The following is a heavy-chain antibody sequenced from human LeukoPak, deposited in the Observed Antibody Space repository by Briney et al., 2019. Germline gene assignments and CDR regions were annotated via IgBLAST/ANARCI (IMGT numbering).Heavy chain of an antibody. CDR1: GFTFSDYY. D-gene: IGHD1-1*01. J-gene: IGHJ3*01. CDR2: IYYSGST. CDR3: ARHRGYPPVAV. V-gene: IGHV4-39*01. Sequence: GSLRLSCAASGFTFSDYYMSWVRQPPGKGLEWIGSIYYSGSTYYNPSLKSRVTISVDTSKNQFSLKLSSVTAADTAVYYCARHRGYPPVAVWGQGTMVTVSS.